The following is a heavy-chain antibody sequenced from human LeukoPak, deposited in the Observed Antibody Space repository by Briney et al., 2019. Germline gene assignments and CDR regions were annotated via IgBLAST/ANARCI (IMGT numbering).Heavy chain of an antibody. D-gene: IGHD6-19*01. Sequence: GASVKVSCKASGYTFTGYYMHWVRQAPGQGLEWMGWINPNSGGTNYAQKFQGRVTMTRDTSISTAYMELSRLRSDDTAVYYCARVSTGYSSGWGAFDIWGQGTKVTVSS. V-gene: IGHV1-2*02. CDR1: GYTFTGYY. CDR3: ARVSTGYSSGWGAFDI. J-gene: IGHJ3*02. CDR2: INPNSGGT.